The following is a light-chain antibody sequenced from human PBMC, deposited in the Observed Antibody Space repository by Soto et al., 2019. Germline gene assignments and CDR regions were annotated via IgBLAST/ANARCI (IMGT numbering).Light chain of an antibody. CDR1: QSVNSSY. V-gene: IGKV3-20*01. Sequence: EIVLTQSPATLSSSPGERATLSCRASQSVNSSYLAWYQQKPGQAPRLLIYGASSRATGIPARFSGSGSGTDFTLTIGCLEPDDFASYYCHQYCSSPSTFGRGTKVEIK. CDR3: HQYCSSPST. J-gene: IGKJ4*01. CDR2: GAS.